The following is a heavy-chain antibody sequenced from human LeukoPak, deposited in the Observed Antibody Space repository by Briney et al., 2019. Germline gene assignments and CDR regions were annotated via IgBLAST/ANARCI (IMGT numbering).Heavy chain of an antibody. CDR2: IYPGDSDT. J-gene: IGHJ4*02. D-gene: IGHD3-22*01. V-gene: IGHV5-51*01. Sequence: GESLKIPCKGSGYSFTSYWIGWVRQMPGKGLEWMGIIYPGDSDTRYSPSFQGQVTISADKSISTAYLQWSSLKASDTAMYYCARAPGYYDSSGYSIFDYWGQGTLVTVSS. CDR1: GYSFTSYW. CDR3: ARAPGYYDSSGYSIFDY.